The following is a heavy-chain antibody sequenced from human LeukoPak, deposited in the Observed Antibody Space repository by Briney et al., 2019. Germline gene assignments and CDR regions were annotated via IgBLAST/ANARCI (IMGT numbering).Heavy chain of an antibody. V-gene: IGHV3-21*05. Sequence: GGSLRLSCAASGFTFSSYNMNWVRQAPGKGLEWLSYISSSRNIIYYADSVKGRFTISRDNAKDSLYLQMNSLRAEDTAVYYCARTYYYDSSGYYSGSGGDYWGQGTLVTVSS. D-gene: IGHD3-22*01. CDR1: GFTFSSYN. J-gene: IGHJ4*02. CDR3: ARTYYYDSSGYYSGSGGDY. CDR2: ISSSRNII.